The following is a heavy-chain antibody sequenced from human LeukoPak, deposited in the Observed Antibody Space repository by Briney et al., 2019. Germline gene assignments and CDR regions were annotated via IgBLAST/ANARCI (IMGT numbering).Heavy chain of an antibody. CDR3: CTHHTASSCIY. V-gene: IGHV3-15*01. D-gene: IGHD6-13*01. J-gene: IGHJ4*02. Sequence: PGGSLRLSCAASGFTFSNAWMSWVRRAPGKGLEWVGRIISKAGGETTDYAAPVKGRFTISRDDSRNTVYLQMKSPKTEDTAVYYCCTHHTASSCIYWGQGTLVTVSS. CDR2: IISKAGGETT. CDR1: GFTFSNAW.